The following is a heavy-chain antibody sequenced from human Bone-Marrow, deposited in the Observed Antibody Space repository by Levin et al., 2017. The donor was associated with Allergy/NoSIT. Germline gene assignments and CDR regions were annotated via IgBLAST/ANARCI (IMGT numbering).Heavy chain of an antibody. V-gene: IGHV3-21*01. D-gene: IGHD3-22*01. CDR2: ISSSSSYI. CDR1: GFTFSHSA. J-gene: IGHJ4*02. Sequence: KSGGSLRLSCAASGFTFSHSAMNWVRQAPGKGLEWVSFISSSSSYINYADSVKGRFTVSRDNAENSLHLQMNSLRAEDTAVYYCARADMYFDSPGYQYYLDYWGQGTLVTVSS. CDR3: ARADMYFDSPGYQYYLDY.